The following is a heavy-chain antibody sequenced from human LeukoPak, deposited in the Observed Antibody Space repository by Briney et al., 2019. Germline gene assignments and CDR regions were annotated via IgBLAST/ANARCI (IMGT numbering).Heavy chain of an antibody. CDR1: GGPLSSHY. J-gene: IGHJ4*02. D-gene: IGHD6-19*01. V-gene: IGHV4-59*11. CDR3: ARSGGYSSPQNY. CDR2: IYSSGST. Sequence: PSETLSLTCSVSGGPLSSHYGGWIRQPPGKGLGWIGYIYSSGSTNYNSSLKSRVTISVDTSKNQFSLKLSSVTAADTAVYYCARSGGYSSPQNYWGQGTLVTVSS.